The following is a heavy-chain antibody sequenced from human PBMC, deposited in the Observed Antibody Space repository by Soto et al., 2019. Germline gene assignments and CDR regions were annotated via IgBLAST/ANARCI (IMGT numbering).Heavy chain of an antibody. CDR2: IYATGTT. J-gene: IGHJ5*02. V-gene: IGHV4-4*07. CDR3: VRDGTKTLRDWFDP. D-gene: IGHD1-1*01. CDR1: GASISGYY. Sequence: SETLSLTCTVSGASISGYYWSWIRKSAGKGLEWIGRIYATGTTDYNPSLKSRVMMSVDTSKRQFSLKLRSVTAADTAVYYCVRDGTKTLRDWFDPWGQGISVTVSS.